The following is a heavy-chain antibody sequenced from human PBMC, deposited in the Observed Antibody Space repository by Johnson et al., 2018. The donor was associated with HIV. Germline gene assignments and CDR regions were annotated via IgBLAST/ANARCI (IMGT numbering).Heavy chain of an antibody. J-gene: IGHJ3*02. CDR2: ISFDGSNK. V-gene: IGHV3-30*14. CDR1: EFTFSRFA. D-gene: IGHD5-18*01. Sequence: QVQLVESGGGVVRPGRSLRLSCAACEFTFSRFAMHWVRQAPGKGLEWVAVISFDGSNKYYSDSVKGRFSISRDNSKNTLYSQMNSLRAEATAFNNCAKVRRIQLWFYIAFDIWGQGTMVTVSS. CDR3: AKVRRIQLWFYIAFDI.